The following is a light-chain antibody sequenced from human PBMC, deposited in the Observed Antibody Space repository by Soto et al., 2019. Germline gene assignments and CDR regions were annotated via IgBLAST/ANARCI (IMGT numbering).Light chain of an antibody. V-gene: IGKV1-5*01. Sequence: DIQMTQSPSSLSASVGDRVTITCRASQSISTWLAWYQQKPGKAPKLLIYDVSSLESGVPSRFSGSGSETEFTLNISSLQPDDFATYYCQQYYSYRCTFGQGTKLEIK. CDR2: DVS. CDR3: QQYYSYRCT. CDR1: QSISTW. J-gene: IGKJ2*02.